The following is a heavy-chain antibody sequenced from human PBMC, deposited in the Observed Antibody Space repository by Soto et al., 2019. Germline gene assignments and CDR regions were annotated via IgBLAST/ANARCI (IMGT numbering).Heavy chain of an antibody. D-gene: IGHD6-13*01. V-gene: IGHV3-21*01. CDR2: ISSSSSYI. J-gene: IGHJ6*02. CDR1: GFTFSSYS. Sequence: GGSLRLSCAASGFTFSSYSMNWVRQAPGKGLEWVSSISSSSSYIYYADSVKGRFTISRDNAKNSLYLQMNSLRAEDTAVYYCARDGYPAQWGSSWDYGMDVWGQGTTVTVSS. CDR3: ARDGYPAQWGSSWDYGMDV.